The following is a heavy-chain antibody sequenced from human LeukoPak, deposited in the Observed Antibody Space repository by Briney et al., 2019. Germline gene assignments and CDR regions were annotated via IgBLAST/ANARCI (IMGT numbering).Heavy chain of an antibody. V-gene: IGHV6-1*01. CDR3: TRGLDTAIAY. D-gene: IGHD5-18*01. Sequence: SETLSLTCAISGDSVSSNSATWNWIRQSPSRGLEWLGRTYYKSKWQSDYAVSVKSRIILNPDTSKNQFSLQLNSVTPEDTAVHFCTRGLDTAIAYWGQGTLVTVSS. J-gene: IGHJ4*02. CDR1: GDSVSSNSAT. CDR2: TYYKSKWQS.